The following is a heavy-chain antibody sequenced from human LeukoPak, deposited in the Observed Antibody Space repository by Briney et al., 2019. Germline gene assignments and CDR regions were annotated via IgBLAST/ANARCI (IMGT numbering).Heavy chain of an antibody. V-gene: IGHV4-38-2*02. CDR2: IYHSGST. Sequence: PSETLSLTCTVSGYSISSGYYWGWIRQPPGKGLEWIGSIYHSGSTYYNPSLKSRVTISVDTSKNQFSLKLSSVTAADTAVYYCARGGRLFDYWGQGTLVTVSS. J-gene: IGHJ4*02. CDR3: ARGGRLFDY. CDR1: GYSISSGYY. D-gene: IGHD2-21*02.